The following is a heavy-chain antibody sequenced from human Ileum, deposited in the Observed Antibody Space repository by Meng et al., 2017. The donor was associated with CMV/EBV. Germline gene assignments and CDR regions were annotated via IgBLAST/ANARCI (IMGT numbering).Heavy chain of an antibody. CDR1: GGSISSYY. V-gene: IGHV4-59*01. CDR2: VYSTGST. Sequence: QVQLQESAPGLGQTSGTWSLTCSVSGGSISSYYWSWIRQAPGKGLEWIGYVYSTGSTNYSPSLRSRVTISVDTSRNQFSLRLSSVTAADTAVYYCARTGRFGSYYFDYWGQGTLVTVSS. D-gene: IGHD3-10*01. CDR3: ARTGRFGSYYFDY. J-gene: IGHJ4*02.